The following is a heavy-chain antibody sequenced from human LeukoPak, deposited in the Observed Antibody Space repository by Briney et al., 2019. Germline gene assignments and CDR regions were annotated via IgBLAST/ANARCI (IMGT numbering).Heavy chain of an antibody. V-gene: IGHV4-38-2*02. CDR2: IYHSGST. J-gene: IGHJ4*02. D-gene: IGHD3-10*01. Sequence: SGTLSLTCTVSGYSISSGYYWGWIRQPPGKGLEWIGSIYHSGSTYYNPSLKSRVTISVDTSKNQFSLKLSSVTAADTAVYYCARGWFGETFFDYWGQGTLVTVSS. CDR3: ARGWFGETFFDY. CDR1: GYSISSGYY.